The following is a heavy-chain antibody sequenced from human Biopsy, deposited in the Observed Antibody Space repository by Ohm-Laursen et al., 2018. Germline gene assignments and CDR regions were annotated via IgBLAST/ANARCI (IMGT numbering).Heavy chain of an antibody. CDR3: ARRTWDN. CDR1: GDSISSYY. CDR2: IYTSGSP. V-gene: IGHV4-4*07. Sequence: PGTLSLTCTVSGDSISSYYWSWIRQPAGKGLEWIGRIYTSGSPNYNLSLESRVTMSVDTSKNQFSLNLRSVTAADTAVYYCARRTWDNWGLGTLITVSS. J-gene: IGHJ4*02.